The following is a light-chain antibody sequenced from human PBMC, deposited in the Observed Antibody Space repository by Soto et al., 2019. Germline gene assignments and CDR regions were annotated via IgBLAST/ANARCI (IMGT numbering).Light chain of an antibody. CDR2: AAI. CDR1: QDIANY. Sequence: DIQMTQSPSSLSASVGDRVTITCRASQDIANYLAWYQQKPGKVPKLLIYAAITLQSGVPSRFSGIGSGTDFTLTISSLQPEDVATYYCQKYYNAPRTFGQGTKVEIK. J-gene: IGKJ1*01. V-gene: IGKV1-27*01. CDR3: QKYYNAPRT.